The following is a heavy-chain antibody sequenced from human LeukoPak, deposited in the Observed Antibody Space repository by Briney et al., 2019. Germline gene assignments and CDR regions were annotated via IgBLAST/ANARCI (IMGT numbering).Heavy chain of an antibody. V-gene: IGHV1-69*04. D-gene: IGHD3-22*01. CDR3: SRSITMIAGYVGF. Sequence: SVNLSCTASGGTFSSYAISWVRQAPGHGLGWMGRINPILGIAHYAQKSQGRITIAADNATRTAYMEPSSRSTEDTAVYYCSRSITMIAGYVGFWGQGTLVSVSS. CDR1: GGTFSSYA. J-gene: IGHJ4*02. CDR2: INPILGIA.